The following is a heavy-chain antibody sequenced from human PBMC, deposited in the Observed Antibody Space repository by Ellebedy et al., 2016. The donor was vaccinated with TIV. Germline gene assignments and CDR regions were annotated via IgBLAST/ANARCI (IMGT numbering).Heavy chain of an antibody. CDR1: GFTFSAYD. J-gene: IGHJ4*02. CDR3: ARDDYYGSGTDY. Sequence: GESLKISCAASGFTFSAYDVHWVRLPTGKGLEGVSTLDSADDPNCPGSVKGRFTISRDYSENTLDLQMNSLRVEDTAMYFCARDDYYGSGTDYWGQGTLVTVSS. V-gene: IGHV3-13*05. CDR2: LDSADDP. D-gene: IGHD3-10*01.